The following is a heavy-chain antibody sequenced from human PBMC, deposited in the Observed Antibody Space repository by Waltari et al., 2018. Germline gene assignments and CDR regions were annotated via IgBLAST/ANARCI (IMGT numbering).Heavy chain of an antibody. CDR3: ARGRGGTGTTRHYYGMDV. V-gene: IGHV4-34*01. D-gene: IGHD1-7*01. Sequence: QVQLQQWGAGLLKPSETLSLTCAVYGGSFSGYYWSWIRQPPGKGLEWIGEIKHSGSTNYNPSLKSRVTISVDTSKNQFSLKLSSVTAADTAVYYCARGRGGTGTTRHYYGMDVWGQGTTVTVSS. J-gene: IGHJ6*02. CDR1: GGSFSGYY. CDR2: IKHSGST.